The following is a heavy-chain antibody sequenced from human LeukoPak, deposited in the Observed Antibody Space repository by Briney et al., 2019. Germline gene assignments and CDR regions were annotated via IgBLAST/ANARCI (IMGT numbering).Heavy chain of an antibody. CDR2: INPSGTIT. V-gene: IGHV1-46*01. CDR1: GITFTSYY. CDR3: ALIAPPHN. D-gene: IGHD6-13*01. J-gene: IGHJ4*02. Sequence: GASVEVSCTASGITFTSYYIHWVRQAPGRGLEWMGKINPSGTITTYAPKYQGRVTVTKDTSTNTVYMELSSLRSDDTAVYYCALIAPPHNWGQGTLVTVSS.